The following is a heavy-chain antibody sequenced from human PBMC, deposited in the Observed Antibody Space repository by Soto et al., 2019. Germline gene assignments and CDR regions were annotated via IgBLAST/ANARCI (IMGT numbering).Heavy chain of an antibody. Sequence: QLQLQESGPGLVKPSETLSLTCTVSGGSISSSSYYWGWIRQPPGKGLEWIGSIYYSGSTYYNPSLKSRVTISVDTSKNQFSLKLSSVTAADTAVYYCNRWWLVANAFDIWGQGTMDTVSS. J-gene: IGHJ3*02. CDR1: GGSISSSSYY. D-gene: IGHD6-19*01. CDR2: IYYSGST. CDR3: NRWWLVANAFDI. V-gene: IGHV4-39*01.